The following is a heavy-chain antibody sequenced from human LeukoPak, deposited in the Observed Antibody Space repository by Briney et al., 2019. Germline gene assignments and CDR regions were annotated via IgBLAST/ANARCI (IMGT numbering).Heavy chain of an antibody. D-gene: IGHD6-19*01. Sequence: SWVRQPPGKALEWLALIYWDDDKRYSPSLKSRLTITKDTSKNQVVLTMTNMDPVDTATYYCAHRGQWPHPGAFDIWGQGTMVTVSS. CDR3: AHRGQWPHPGAFDI. J-gene: IGHJ3*02. CDR2: IYWDDDK. V-gene: IGHV2-5*08.